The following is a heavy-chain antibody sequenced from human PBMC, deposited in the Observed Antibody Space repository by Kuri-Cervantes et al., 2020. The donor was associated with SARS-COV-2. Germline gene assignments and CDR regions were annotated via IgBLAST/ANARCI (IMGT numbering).Heavy chain of an antibody. V-gene: IGHV4-59*01. J-gene: IGHJ6*03. CDR1: GGSISSYY. Sequence: SETLSLTCTVSGGSISSYYWSWIRQPPGKGLEWIGYIYYSGSTNYNPSLKSRVTISVETSKNQFSLKLSSVTAADTAVYCCARGYGSTFMDVWGKGTTVTVSS. CDR3: ARGYGSTFMDV. CDR2: IYYSGST. D-gene: IGHD2-2*01.